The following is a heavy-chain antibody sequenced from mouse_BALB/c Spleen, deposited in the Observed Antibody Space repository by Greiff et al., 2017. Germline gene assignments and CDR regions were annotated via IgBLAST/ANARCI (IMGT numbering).Heavy chain of an antibody. V-gene: IGHV5-6*01. J-gene: IGHJ4*01. CDR1: GFTFSSYG. CDR3: ARESDYDPYYYAMDY. CDR2: ISSGGSYT. Sequence: DVQLVESGGGLVKPGGSLKLSCAASGFTFSSYGMSWVRQTPDKRLEWVATISSGGSYTYYTDNVKGRFTISRNNAKNTLYLQMSSLKSEDTAMYYCARESDYDPYYYAMDYWGQGTSVTVSS. D-gene: IGHD2-4*01.